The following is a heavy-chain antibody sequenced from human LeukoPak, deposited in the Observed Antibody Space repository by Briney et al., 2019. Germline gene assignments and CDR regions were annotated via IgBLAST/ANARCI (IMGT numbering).Heavy chain of an antibody. CDR3: ARGVDCSGGSCYSNY. V-gene: IGHV3-21*01. J-gene: IGHJ4*02. D-gene: IGHD2-15*01. CDR1: GFTLDDYA. CDR2: ISSSSSYI. Sequence: GGSLRLSCAASGFTLDDYAMHWVRQAPGKGLEWVSSISSSSSYIYYADSVKGRFTISRDNAKNSLYLQMNSLRAEDTAVYYCARGVDCSGGSCYSNYWGQGTLVTVSS.